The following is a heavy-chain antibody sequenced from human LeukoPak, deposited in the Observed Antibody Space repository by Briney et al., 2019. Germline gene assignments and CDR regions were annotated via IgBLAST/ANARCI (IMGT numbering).Heavy chain of an antibody. V-gene: IGHV4-39*01. Sequence: SETLSLTCTVSGGSISSSSYYWGWIRQPPGKGLEWIGSIYYSGSTYYNPSLKSRVTTSVDTSKNQFSLKLSSVTAADTAMYYCARRLEGSRWWNDAFDIWGQGTMVTVSS. CDR3: ARRLEGSRWWNDAFDI. J-gene: IGHJ3*02. CDR2: IYYSGST. D-gene: IGHD6-13*01. CDR1: GGSISSSSYY.